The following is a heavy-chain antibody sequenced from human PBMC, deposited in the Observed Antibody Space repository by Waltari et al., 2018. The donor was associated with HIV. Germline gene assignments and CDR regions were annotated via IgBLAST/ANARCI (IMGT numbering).Heavy chain of an antibody. CDR3: VREPLWRGGNRSLLPH. CDR1: GFAVIRNY. D-gene: IGHD2-21*01. V-gene: IGHV3-66*01. CDR2: IYSTGTT. J-gene: IGHJ1*01. Sequence: EVQLVESGGGVVQPGGSLRLPCAASGFAVIRNYMHWVRRAPGKGVEFVSIIYSTGTTAYAVTVRCRFTRSRDNSKKSLYLKMNSLKDADAAVYDCVREPLWRGGNRSLLPHWGQGTLVTVSS.